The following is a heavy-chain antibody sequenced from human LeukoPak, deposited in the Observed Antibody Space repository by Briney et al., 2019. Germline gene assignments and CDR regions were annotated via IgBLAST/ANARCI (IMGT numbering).Heavy chain of an antibody. Sequence: PGGSLRLSCAASGFTFSSYWMHWVRQAPGKGLVWVSRISGDGSSTTYAESVEGRFTISRDNAKNTLYLQMNSLRAEDTAVYYCARELPFDYWGQGTLVTVSS. CDR1: GFTFSSYW. CDR2: ISGDGSST. CDR3: ARELPFDY. J-gene: IGHJ4*02. V-gene: IGHV3-74*01.